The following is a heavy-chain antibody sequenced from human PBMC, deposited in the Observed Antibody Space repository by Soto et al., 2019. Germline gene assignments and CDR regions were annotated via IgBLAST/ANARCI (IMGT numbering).Heavy chain of an antibody. CDR3: ARAGDYGDYVDY. D-gene: IGHD4-17*01. J-gene: IGHJ4*02. CDR2: IYYSGST. Sequence: QVQLQESGPGLVKPSQTLSLTCTVSGGSISSGDYYWSWIRQPPGKGLEWIGYIYYSGSTYYNPSLKSRXXIXVXXSKNQFSLKLSSVTAADTAVYYCARAGDYGDYVDYWGQGTLVTVSS. CDR1: GGSISSGDYY. V-gene: IGHV4-30-4*01.